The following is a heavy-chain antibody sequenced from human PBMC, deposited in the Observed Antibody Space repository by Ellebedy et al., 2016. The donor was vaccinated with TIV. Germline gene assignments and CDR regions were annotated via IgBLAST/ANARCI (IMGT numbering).Heavy chain of an antibody. J-gene: IGHJ6*02. D-gene: IGHD4-17*01. Sequence: GESLKISCAASGFNFGGHAMKWVRQAPGKGLEWVSSIGSSAYSTHYADSVKGRFTISKDNSKNTLDLQMNSLRAEDTAVYYCAKALDYGDGYGMNVWGQGTTVTVSS. CDR1: GFNFGGHA. V-gene: IGHV3-23*01. CDR2: IGSSAYST. CDR3: AKALDYGDGYGMNV.